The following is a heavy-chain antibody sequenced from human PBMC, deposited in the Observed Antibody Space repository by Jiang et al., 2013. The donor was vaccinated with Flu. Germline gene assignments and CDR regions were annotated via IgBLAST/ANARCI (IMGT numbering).Heavy chain of an antibody. D-gene: IGHD6-13*01. V-gene: IGHV4-4*02. CDR2: IYHSGST. Sequence: SLTCAVSGGSISSSNWWSWVRQPPGKGLEWIGEIYHSGSTNYNPSLKSRVTISVDKSKNQFSLKLSSVTAADTAVYYCARDLSTRIAAAGQDYWGQGTLVTVSS. CDR3: ARDLSTRIAAAGQDY. CDR1: GGSISSSNW. J-gene: IGHJ4*02.